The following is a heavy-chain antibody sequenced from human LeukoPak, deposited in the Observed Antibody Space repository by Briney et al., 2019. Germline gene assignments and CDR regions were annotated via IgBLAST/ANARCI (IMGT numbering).Heavy chain of an antibody. J-gene: IGHJ4*02. CDR2: IIPIFGTA. V-gene: IGHV1-69*13. CDR1: GGTFSSYA. Sequence: GASVKVSCKASGGTFSSYAISWVRQAPGQGLEWMGGIIPIFGTASYAQKFQGRVTITADESTSTAYMELSRLRSDDTAVYYCARERAVQGYCSGGSCYINDYWGQGTLVTVSS. CDR3: ARERAVQGYCSGGSCYINDY. D-gene: IGHD2-15*01.